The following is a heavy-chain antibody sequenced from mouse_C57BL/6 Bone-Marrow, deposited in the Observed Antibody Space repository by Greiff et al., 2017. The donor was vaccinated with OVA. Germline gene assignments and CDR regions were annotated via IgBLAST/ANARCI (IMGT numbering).Heavy chain of an antibody. CDR3: AKRLLLLRSGDWYFDV. CDR1: GFSFTSYG. J-gene: IGHJ1*03. CDR2: IWGDGST. D-gene: IGHD1-1*01. V-gene: IGHV2-3*01. Sequence: QVQLKQPGPGLVAPSQSLSITCTVSGFSFTSYGVSWVRQPPGQGLEWLGVIWGDGSTNYHSALISRLSISKDNSKSQVFLKLNSLQTDDTATYYCAKRLLLLRSGDWYFDVWGTGTTVTVSS.